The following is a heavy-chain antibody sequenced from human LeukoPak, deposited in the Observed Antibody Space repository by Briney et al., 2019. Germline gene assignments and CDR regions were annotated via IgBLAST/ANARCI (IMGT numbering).Heavy chain of an antibody. CDR1: GGSFSGYY. V-gene: IGHV4-34*01. J-gene: IGHJ6*02. CDR3: ARSRSYYYGMDV. Sequence: SETLSLTCAVYGGSFSGYYWSWIRQPPGKGLEWIGEINHSGSTNYNPSLKSRVTISVDTSKNQFSLKLRSVTAADTAVYYCARSRSYYYGMDVWGQGTTVTVSS. CDR2: INHSGST.